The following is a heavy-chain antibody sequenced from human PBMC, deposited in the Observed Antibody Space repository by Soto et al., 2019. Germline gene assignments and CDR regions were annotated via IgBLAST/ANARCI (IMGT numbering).Heavy chain of an antibody. CDR3: ARDASAAAPGGYYGMDV. Sequence: GGPLRLSCAASVFTFSSYSMNWVRQAPGNGLEWVSSISSSSSYIYYADSVKGRFTISRDNAKNSLYLQMNSLRAEDTAVYYCARDASAAAPGGYYGMDVWGQGTTVTVSS. D-gene: IGHD6-13*01. CDR1: VFTFSSYS. CDR2: ISSSSSYI. V-gene: IGHV3-21*01. J-gene: IGHJ6*02.